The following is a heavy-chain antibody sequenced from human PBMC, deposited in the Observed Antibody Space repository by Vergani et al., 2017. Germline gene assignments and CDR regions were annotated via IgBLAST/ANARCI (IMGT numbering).Heavy chain of an antibody. D-gene: IGHD6-13*01. CDR1: GYSFTSYW. Sequence: EVQLVQSGAEVKKPGESLRISCKGSGYSFTSYWISWVRQMPGKGLEWMGRIDPSDSYTNYSPSFQGHVTISADKSISTAYLQWSSLKASDTAMYYCARLRRTGLHAMELAAAVTYYYYGMDVWGQGTTVTVSS. CDR3: ARLRRTGLHAMELAAAVTYYYYGMDV. V-gene: IGHV5-10-1*03. CDR2: IDPSDSYT. J-gene: IGHJ6*02.